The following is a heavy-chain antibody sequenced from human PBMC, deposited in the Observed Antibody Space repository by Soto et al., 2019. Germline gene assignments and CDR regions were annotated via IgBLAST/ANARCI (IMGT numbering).Heavy chain of an antibody. CDR1: GGSISSGGYS. CDR2: IYHSGST. D-gene: IGHD3-22*01. CDR3: ARARRNTYYYDSSGYYYSEGAFDI. J-gene: IGHJ3*02. V-gene: IGHV4-30-2*01. Sequence: QLQLQESGSGLVKPSQTLSLTCAVSGGSISSGGYSWSWIRQPPGKGLEWIGYIYHSGSTYYNPSLKSRVTISVDRSKNQFSLKLSSVTAADTAVYYCARARRNTYYYDSSGYYYSEGAFDIWGQGTMVTVSS.